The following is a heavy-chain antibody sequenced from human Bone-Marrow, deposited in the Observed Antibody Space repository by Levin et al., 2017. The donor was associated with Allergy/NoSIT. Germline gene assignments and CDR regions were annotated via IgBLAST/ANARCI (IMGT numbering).Heavy chain of an antibody. J-gene: IGHJ4*02. CDR1: GISFSRYG. CDR2: IWYDGSDK. CDR3: ARDPGSGSSSYHLDY. D-gene: IGHD6-6*01. V-gene: IGHV3-33*01. Sequence: GGSLRLSCVASGISFSRYGMHWVRQAPGKGLEWVALIWYDGSDKYYADSVKGRFTISRDNSKNTLYLQMNTLTGEDTAVYYCARDPGSGSSSYHLDYWGQGTLVTVSS.